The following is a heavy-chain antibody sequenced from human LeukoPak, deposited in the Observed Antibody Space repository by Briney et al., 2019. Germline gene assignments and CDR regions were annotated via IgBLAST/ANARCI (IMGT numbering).Heavy chain of an antibody. CDR3: ARSLRNSDADYDYVWGSYRFSPKEYYFDY. Sequence: ASVKVSCKASGYTFTGYYMHWVRQAPGQGLEWMGWINPNSGGTNYAQKFQGRVTMTRDTSISTAYMELSRLRSDDTAVYYCARSLRNSDADYDYVWGSYRFSPKEYYFDYWGQGTLVTVSS. CDR1: GYTFTGYY. D-gene: IGHD3-16*02. J-gene: IGHJ4*02. CDR2: INPNSGGT. V-gene: IGHV1-2*02.